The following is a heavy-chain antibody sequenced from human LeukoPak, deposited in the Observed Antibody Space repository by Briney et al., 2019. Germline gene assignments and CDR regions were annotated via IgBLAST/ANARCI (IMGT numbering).Heavy chain of an antibody. Sequence: SETLSLTCTVSGGSISSYYWSWIRQPPGKGLEWIGYIYYTGSTNYNPSLKSRVTISLDTSKNHFSLKLRSVTAADTAVYYCASGVVVPAAFMDVWGKGTTVTVSS. CDR1: GGSISSYY. J-gene: IGHJ6*03. V-gene: IGHV4-59*01. CDR3: ASGVVVPAAFMDV. D-gene: IGHD2-2*01. CDR2: IYYTGST.